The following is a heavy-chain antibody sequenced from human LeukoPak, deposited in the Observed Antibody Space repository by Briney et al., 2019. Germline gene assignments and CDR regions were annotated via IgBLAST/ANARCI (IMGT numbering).Heavy chain of an antibody. V-gene: IGHV1-69*05. CDR1: GGTFSSYA. J-gene: IGHJ3*02. Sequence: SVKVSCKASGGTFSSYAISWVRQAPGQGLEWMGGIIPIFGTANYGQKFQGRVTITTDASTSTAYMELSSLRSEDTAVYYCAMSYYYNSSGYWIGAFDIWGQGTMVTVSS. CDR2: IIPIFGTA. D-gene: IGHD3-22*01. CDR3: AMSYYYNSSGYWIGAFDI.